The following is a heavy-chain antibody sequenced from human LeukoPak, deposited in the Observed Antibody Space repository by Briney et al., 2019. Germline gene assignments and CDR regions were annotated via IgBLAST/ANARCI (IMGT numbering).Heavy chain of an antibody. CDR1: GFTFSSYA. CDR3: AKDRLDEWQPSDY. J-gene: IGHJ4*02. CDR2: ISGSGGST. Sequence: PGGSLRLSCAASGFTFSSYAMSWVRQAPGKGLEWVSVISGSGGSTYYADSVKGRFTISRDNSKNTLYLQMNSLRAEDTAVYYCAKDRLDEWQPSDYWGQGTLVTVSS. V-gene: IGHV3-23*01. D-gene: IGHD1-26*01.